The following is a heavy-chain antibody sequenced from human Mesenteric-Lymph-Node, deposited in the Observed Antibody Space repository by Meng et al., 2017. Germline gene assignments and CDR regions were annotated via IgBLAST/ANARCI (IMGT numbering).Heavy chain of an antibody. CDR3: VKGLTSGSGSGDH. J-gene: IGHJ4*02. CDR2: MSSSGSTI. Sequence: GESLKISCAASGFTFSSYAMSWVRQAPGKGLEWVSYMSSSGSTIYYADSVKGRFTISRDNAKNSLFLQMNSLRVEDTAVYYCVKGLTSGSGSGDHWGQGTLVTVSS. CDR1: GFTFSSYA. D-gene: IGHD3-10*01. V-gene: IGHV3-48*04.